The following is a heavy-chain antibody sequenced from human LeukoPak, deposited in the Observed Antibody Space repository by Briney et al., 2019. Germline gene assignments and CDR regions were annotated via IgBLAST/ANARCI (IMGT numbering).Heavy chain of an antibody. Sequence: GGYLRLSCAASGFTFNSYAMGWVPQAPGKGLEWGSAISGSGGSKYYADSVKGRFTIARDNSKDTLYLQMNSLRAEDTAVYYCARDLTGYSYGYPFFDYWGQGTLVTVSS. CDR2: ISGSGGSK. CDR3: ARDLTGYSYGYPFFDY. CDR1: GFTFNSYA. J-gene: IGHJ4*02. D-gene: IGHD5-18*01. V-gene: IGHV3-23*01.